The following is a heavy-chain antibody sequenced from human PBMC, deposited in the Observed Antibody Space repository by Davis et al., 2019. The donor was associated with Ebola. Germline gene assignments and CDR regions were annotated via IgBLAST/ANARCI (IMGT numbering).Heavy chain of an antibody. J-gene: IGHJ4*02. Sequence: PGGSLRLSCAASGFTFSSYSMNWVRQAPGKGLEWVSYISSSSSTIYYADSVKGRFTISRDNAKNSLYLQMNSLRDEDTAVYYCARDLYCSSTSCSDYWGQGTLVTVSS. CDR1: GFTFSSYS. V-gene: IGHV3-48*02. CDR2: ISSSSSTI. D-gene: IGHD2-2*01. CDR3: ARDLYCSSTSCSDY.